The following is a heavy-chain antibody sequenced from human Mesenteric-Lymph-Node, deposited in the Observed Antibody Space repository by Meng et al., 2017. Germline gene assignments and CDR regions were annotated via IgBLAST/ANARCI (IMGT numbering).Heavy chain of an antibody. CDR2: IYYNGGT. J-gene: IGHJ4*02. CDR3: VRDRSGSSEWFFDY. V-gene: IGHV4-39*07. CDR1: GGSISSSTYY. D-gene: IGHD3-3*01. Sequence: SETLSLTCTVSGGSISSSTYYWGWIRQPPGKGLEWIGSIYYNGGTYYNPSLRSRVTILVDTSKNQFSLKVTSMTAADTAVYYCVRDRSGSSEWFFDYWGPGTLVTVSS.